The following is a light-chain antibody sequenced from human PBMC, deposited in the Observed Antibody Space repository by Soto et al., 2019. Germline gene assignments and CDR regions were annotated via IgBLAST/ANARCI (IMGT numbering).Light chain of an antibody. CDR1: QSISRS. Sequence: QMTQTQSSLSASVGDRVTITCRATQSISRSLNWYQQKPGKAPELLVYAASSLQSGVPSRFSGSGSGTDFTLTISSLQPEDSTTYCCQQSYFTPLTSGGATKADIK. CDR2: AAS. CDR3: QQSYFTPLT. V-gene: IGKV1-39*01. J-gene: IGKJ4*01.